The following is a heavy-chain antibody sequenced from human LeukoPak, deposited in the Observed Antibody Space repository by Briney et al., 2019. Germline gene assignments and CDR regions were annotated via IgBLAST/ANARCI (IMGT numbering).Heavy chain of an antibody. CDR2: IKSKTDGGTT. V-gene: IGHV3-15*01. CDR3: ASLDCGGDRYFVDPGY. CDR1: GFTFGNAW. D-gene: IGHD2-21*02. J-gene: IGHJ4*02. Sequence: GGSLRLSCAASGFTFGNAWMSWVRQAPGKGLEWVGRIKSKTDGGTTDYAAPVKGRFTISRDDSKNTLYLQMNSLRAEDTAVYYCASLDCGGDRYFVDPGYWGQGTLVTVSS.